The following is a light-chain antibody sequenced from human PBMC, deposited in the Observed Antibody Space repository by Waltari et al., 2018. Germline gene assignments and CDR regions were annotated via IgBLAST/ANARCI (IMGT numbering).Light chain of an antibody. CDR3: QQYDNWPPAT. V-gene: IGKV3-15*01. CDR1: QSVSSK. CDR2: GSS. Sequence: EIVMTQSPATLSVSPGERVTLSCRASQSVSSKLAWYQQKGGQAPRLLIYGSSTRATGIPARFSGSVSGTEFTLTISSLQSEDFAVYYCQQYDNWPPATFGQGTKVEI. J-gene: IGKJ1*01.